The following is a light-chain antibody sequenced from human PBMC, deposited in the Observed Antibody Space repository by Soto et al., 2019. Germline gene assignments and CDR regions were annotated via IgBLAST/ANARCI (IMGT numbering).Light chain of an antibody. CDR3: CSYAGSSLYV. CDR1: SSDVGGYNY. J-gene: IGLJ1*01. Sequence: ALAQPASVSGSPGQSITISCTGTSSDVGGYNYVSWYQQHPGKAPKLMIYEVSKRPSGVSNRFSGSKSGNTASLTISGLQAEDEADYYCCSYAGSSLYVFGTGTKVTVL. V-gene: IGLV2-23*02. CDR2: EVS.